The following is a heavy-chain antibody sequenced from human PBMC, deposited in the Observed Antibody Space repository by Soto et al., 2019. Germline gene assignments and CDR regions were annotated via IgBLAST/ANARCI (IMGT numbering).Heavy chain of an antibody. CDR1: GFSLSTSGVD. D-gene: IGHD5-12*01. V-gene: IGHV2-5*02. Sequence: SGPTLVNPTQTLTLTCTFSGFSLSTSGVDVSWIRQPPGKALEWLALIYWDDDKRYSPSLKSRLTITKDTSKNQVVLTMTNMDPVDTATYYCAHREDGYNLRAVGPFDYWGQGALVTVSS. CDR3: AHREDGYNLRAVGPFDY. CDR2: IYWDDDK. J-gene: IGHJ4*02.